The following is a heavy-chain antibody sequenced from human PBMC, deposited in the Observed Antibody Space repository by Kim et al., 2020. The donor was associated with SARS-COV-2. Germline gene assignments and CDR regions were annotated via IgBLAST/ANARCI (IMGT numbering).Heavy chain of an antibody. V-gene: IGHV3-23*01. Sequence: TYYADSVKGRFTTSRDKSKNTLCLQMNSLGAEDTAVYYCAKDGGRAWFDPWGQGTLVTVSS. CDR2: T. CDR3: AKDGGRAWFDP. J-gene: IGHJ5*02. D-gene: IGHD2-15*01.